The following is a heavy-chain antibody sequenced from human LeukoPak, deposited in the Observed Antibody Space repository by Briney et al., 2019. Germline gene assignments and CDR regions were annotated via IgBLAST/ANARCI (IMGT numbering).Heavy chain of an antibody. CDR3: TTYYYDSSGYPRRFDP. CDR1: GGTFSSYA. CDR2: IIPIFGTA. Sequence: SVKVSCKASGGTFSSYAISWVRQAPGQGLEWMGGIIPIFGTANYAQKFQGRVTITADESTSTAYMELSSLRSEDAAVYYCTTYYYDSSGYPRRFDPWGQGTLVTVSS. V-gene: IGHV1-69*13. D-gene: IGHD3-22*01. J-gene: IGHJ5*02.